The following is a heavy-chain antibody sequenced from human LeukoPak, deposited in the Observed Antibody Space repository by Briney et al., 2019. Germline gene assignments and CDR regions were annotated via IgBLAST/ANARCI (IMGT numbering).Heavy chain of an antibody. J-gene: IGHJ3*02. CDR2: ISSSSSYI. Sequence: GGSLRLSCAASGFTFSSYSMNWVRQAPGKGLEWVSSISSSSSYIYYADSVKGRFTISRDNAKNSLYLQMNSLGAEDTAVYYCARVGCTNGVCYLWGAFDIWGQGTMVTVSS. V-gene: IGHV3-21*01. D-gene: IGHD2-8*01. CDR1: GFTFSSYS. CDR3: ARVGCTNGVCYLWGAFDI.